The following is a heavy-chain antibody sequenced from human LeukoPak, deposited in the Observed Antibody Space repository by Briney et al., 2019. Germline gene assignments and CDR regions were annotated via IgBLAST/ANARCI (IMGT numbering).Heavy chain of an antibody. CDR3: ARVWYYYGSGSYPLDY. J-gene: IGHJ4*02. D-gene: IGHD3-10*01. CDR1: GFTFSSYA. CDR2: ISSNGGST. Sequence: GGSLRLSCAASGFTFSSYAMHWVRQAPGKGLEYVSAISSNGGSTYYANSVKGRFTTSRDNSKNTLYLQMGSLRAEDMAVYYCARVWYYYGSGSYPLDYWGQGTLVTVSS. V-gene: IGHV3-64*01.